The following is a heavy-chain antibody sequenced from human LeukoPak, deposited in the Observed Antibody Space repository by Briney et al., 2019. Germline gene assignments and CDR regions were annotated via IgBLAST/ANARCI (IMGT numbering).Heavy chain of an antibody. V-gene: IGHV3-21*04. CDR3: AKDDSYIRFYS. D-gene: IGHD3-22*01. CDR2: ISSSSTYI. Sequence: GGSLRLSCAASGFTFSSYSMNWVRQAPGKGLDWVSSISSSSTYIYYADSVKGRFTISRDNSKNTLYLQMNSLRVEDTAVYHCAKDDSYIRFYSWGQGTLVTVSS. CDR1: GFTFSSYS. J-gene: IGHJ5*01.